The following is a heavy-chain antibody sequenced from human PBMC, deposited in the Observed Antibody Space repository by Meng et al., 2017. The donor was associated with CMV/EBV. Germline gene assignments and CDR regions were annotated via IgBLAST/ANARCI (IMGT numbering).Heavy chain of an antibody. V-gene: IGHV1-69*05. CDR2: IIPIFGTA. D-gene: IGHD5-18*01. J-gene: IGHJ6*02. CDR3: ARVTIDTAMVHYYYYGMDV. Sequence: SVKVSCKASGGTFSSYAISWVRQASGQGLEWMGGIIPIFGTANYAQKFQGRVTITTDESTSTAYMELSSLRSGDTAVYYCARVTIDTAMVHYYYYGMDVWGQGTTVTVSS. CDR1: GGTFSSYA.